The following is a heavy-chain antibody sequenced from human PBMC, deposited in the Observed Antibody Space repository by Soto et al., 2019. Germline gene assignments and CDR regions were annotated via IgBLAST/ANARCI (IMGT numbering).Heavy chain of an antibody. Sequence: QVQLVESGGGVVQPGRSLRLSCAASRFTFSNYGMQWVRQAPGKGLEWVAVISHDGTVKYYADSVKGRFTISRDNFQNTLDLQMDSLRAEYTAVYYCAKERDTRSSSCFDSWGQGTLVTVSS. D-gene: IGHD5-18*01. V-gene: IGHV3-30*18. CDR2: ISHDGTVK. CDR1: RFTFSNYG. J-gene: IGHJ4*02. CDR3: AKERDTRSSSCFDS.